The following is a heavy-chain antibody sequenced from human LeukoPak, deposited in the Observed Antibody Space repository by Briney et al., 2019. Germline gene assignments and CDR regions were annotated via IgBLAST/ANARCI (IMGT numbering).Heavy chain of an antibody. CDR1: GFTVSSNY. D-gene: IGHD6-19*01. CDR3: AGGQMFTSGGFDD. V-gene: IGHV3-53*01. Sequence: PGGSLRLSCAASGFTVSSNYMSWVRQAPGKGLEWVSLIYSGGVTYYADSVKGRFIISRDNSKNTLFLQMNSLRAEDTAVYYCAGGQMFTSGGFDDWGQGTLVTVSS. J-gene: IGHJ4*02. CDR2: IYSGGVT.